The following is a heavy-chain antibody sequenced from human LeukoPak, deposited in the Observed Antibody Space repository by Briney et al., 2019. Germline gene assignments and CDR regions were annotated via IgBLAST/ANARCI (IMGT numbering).Heavy chain of an antibody. CDR3: ARGAPNYDFGSGYYIVSSYYYYGMDV. V-gene: IGHV1-8*01. CDR2: MNPNSGNT. Sequence: GASVKVSCKASGYTFTSYDINWVRQATGQGLEWMGWMNPNSGNTGYAQKFQGRVTMTRNTSISTAYMELSSLRSEDTAVYYCARGAPNYDFGSGYYIVSSYYYYGMDVWGKGTTVTVSS. CDR1: GYTFTSYD. D-gene: IGHD3-3*01. J-gene: IGHJ6*04.